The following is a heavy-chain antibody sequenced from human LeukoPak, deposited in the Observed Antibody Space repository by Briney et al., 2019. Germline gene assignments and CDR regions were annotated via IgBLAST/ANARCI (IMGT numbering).Heavy chain of an antibody. CDR2: VKEDGSEK. Sequence: GGSLRLSCAASEFTFSGFWMSWVRQAPGKGLEWVATVKEDGSEKYYVDSVKGRFTIFRDNAKNSLFLQMVSLRAEDTAVYYCARDRGVLDWGQGTLVTVSS. CDR1: EFTFSGFW. J-gene: IGHJ4*02. D-gene: IGHD3-10*01. V-gene: IGHV3-7*03. CDR3: ARDRGVLD.